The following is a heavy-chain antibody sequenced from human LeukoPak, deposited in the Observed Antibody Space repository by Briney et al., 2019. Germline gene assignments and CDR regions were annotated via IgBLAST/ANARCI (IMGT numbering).Heavy chain of an antibody. CDR3: ASIKYPWSY. CDR2: IYSGGST. CDR1: GFTFSSYA. V-gene: IGHV3-53*01. Sequence: GGSLRLSCAASGFTFSSYAMSWVRQAPGKGLEWVSIIYSGGSTYYADSVKGRFTISRDNSKSTLYLQMNSLRAEDTAVYYCASIKYPWSYWGQGTLVTVSS. D-gene: IGHD1-1*01. J-gene: IGHJ4*02.